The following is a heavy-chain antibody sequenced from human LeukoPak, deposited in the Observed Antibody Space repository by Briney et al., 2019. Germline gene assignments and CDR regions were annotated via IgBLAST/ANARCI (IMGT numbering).Heavy chain of an antibody. J-gene: IGHJ4*02. V-gene: IGHV3-9*01. D-gene: IGHD6-25*01. CDR1: GFTFDDYA. CDR2: ISWNSGSI. Sequence: GRSLRLSCAASGFTFDDYAMHWVRLAPGKGLEWVSGISWNSGSIGYADSVKGRFTISRDNAKNSLYLQMNSLRAEDTALYYCATIAAYWGQGTLVTVSS. CDR3: ATIAAY.